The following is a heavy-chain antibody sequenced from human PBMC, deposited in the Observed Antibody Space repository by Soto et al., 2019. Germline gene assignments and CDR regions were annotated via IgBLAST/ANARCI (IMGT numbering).Heavy chain of an antibody. CDR1: GGSISSSNW. CDR2: IYHSGST. J-gene: IGHJ4*02. D-gene: IGHD4-4*01. V-gene: IGHV4-4*02. Sequence: QVQLQESGPGLVKPSGTLSLTCAVSGGSISSSNWWSWVRQSPGKGLEWIGEIYHSGSTNYNPSLQSRVTMSVDKSKNQFSLNLNSVTAADTAVYYCAREASNHSPCYFDYWGQGTLVTVSS. CDR3: AREASNHSPCYFDY.